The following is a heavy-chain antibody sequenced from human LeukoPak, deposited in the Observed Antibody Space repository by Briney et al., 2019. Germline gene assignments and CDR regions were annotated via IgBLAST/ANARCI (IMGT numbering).Heavy chain of an antibody. CDR1: GFTFSSYA. D-gene: IGHD3-3*01. Sequence: GGSLRLSCAASGFTFSSYAMSWVRQAPGKGLEWVSAISGSGGSTYYADSVKGRFTISRDNSKNTLYLQMNSLRAEDTAVYYCAKDKADYDFWSGYYIGDYWGQGPLVPVS. CDR2: ISGSGGST. CDR3: AKDKADYDFWSGYYIGDY. V-gene: IGHV3-23*01. J-gene: IGHJ4*02.